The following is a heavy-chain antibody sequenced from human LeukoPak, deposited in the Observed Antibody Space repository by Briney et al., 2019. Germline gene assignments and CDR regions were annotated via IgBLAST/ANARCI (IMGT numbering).Heavy chain of an antibody. CDR2: LYSNGNT. CDR1: GGSIRGGGYY. V-gene: IGHV4-39*01. D-gene: IGHD5-18*01. Sequence: PSETLSLTCSFSGGSIRGGGYYWGWVRQPPGKGLEWIASLYSNGNTFYNPSLKSRVTISEESSKSQFSLKLRTVTAADTAVYYCARHGYIQFWLYWGPGTQVIVSS. CDR3: ARHGYIQFWLY. J-gene: IGHJ4*02.